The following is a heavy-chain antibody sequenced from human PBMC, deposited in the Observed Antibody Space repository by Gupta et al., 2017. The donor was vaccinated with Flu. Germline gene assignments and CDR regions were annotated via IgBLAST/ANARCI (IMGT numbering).Heavy chain of an antibody. D-gene: IGHD1-26*01. CDR2: ISAYNGNT. V-gene: IGHV1-18*01. J-gene: IGHJ4*02. Sequence: QAPGQGLEWMGWISAYNGNTNYAQKLQGRVTMTTDTSTSTAYMELRSLRSDDTAVYYCARDRGKVGATPGELWGQGTLVTVSS. CDR3: ARDRGKVGATPGEL.